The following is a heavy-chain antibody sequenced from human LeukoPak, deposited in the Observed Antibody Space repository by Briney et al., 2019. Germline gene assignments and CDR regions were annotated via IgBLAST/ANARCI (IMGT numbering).Heavy chain of an antibody. CDR1: GFTVSSNY. Sequence: GGSLRLSCAASGFTVSSNYMSWVRQAPGKGLEWVSVIYSDGSTYYADSVKGRFTISRDNSKNTLYLQMNSLGAEDTAIYYCARDLGVPWLYGMDVWGQGTLVTVSS. CDR2: IYSDGST. V-gene: IGHV3-66*01. J-gene: IGHJ6*02. CDR3: ARDLGVPWLYGMDV. D-gene: IGHD4/OR15-4a*01.